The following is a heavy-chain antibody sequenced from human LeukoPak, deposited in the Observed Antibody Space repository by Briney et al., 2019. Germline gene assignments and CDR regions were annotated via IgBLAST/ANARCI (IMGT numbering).Heavy chain of an antibody. Sequence: GRSLRLSCAASGFTFSSYAMHWVRQAPGKGLEWVAVISYDGSNKYNADSVKGRFTISRDNSKNTLDLQMNSLRVEDTAVYYCARDRGRTGCYGMDVWGQGTTVTVSS. CDR2: ISYDGSNK. CDR1: GFTFSSYA. V-gene: IGHV3-30*04. J-gene: IGHJ6*02. CDR3: ARDRGRTGCYGMDV. D-gene: IGHD3-10*01.